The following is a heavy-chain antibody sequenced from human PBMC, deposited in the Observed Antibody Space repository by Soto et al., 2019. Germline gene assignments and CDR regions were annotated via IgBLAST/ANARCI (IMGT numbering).Heavy chain of an antibody. Sequence: QVQLVQSGAEVKKPGSSGRVSCGASGVPLTDQVFSWWRKAPGQGFRGIGGFTPKFGTANYAPKFQGRVSITADESKTTASVTLSSLRPEDTAVYFCARGVVSGFEHWYFDLWGRGTLITVSS. V-gene: IGHV1-69*01. CDR2: FTPKFGTA. CDR3: ARGVVSGFEHWYFDL. J-gene: IGHJ2*01. D-gene: IGHD5-12*01. CDR1: GVPLTDQV.